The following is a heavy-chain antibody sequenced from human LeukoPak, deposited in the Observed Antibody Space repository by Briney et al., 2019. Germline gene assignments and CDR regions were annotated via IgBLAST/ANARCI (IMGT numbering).Heavy chain of an antibody. Sequence: GGSLRLSCVASGLTFSDHAMTWVRQTPGKGLEWVSSISSSSSYIYYADSVKGRFTISRDNAKNSLYLQMNSLRAEDTAVYYCARVGKYSSSSARYYYMDVWGKGTTVTVSS. CDR3: ARVGKYSSSSARYYYMDV. CDR1: GLTFSDHA. D-gene: IGHD6-6*01. CDR2: ISSSSSYI. J-gene: IGHJ6*03. V-gene: IGHV3-21*01.